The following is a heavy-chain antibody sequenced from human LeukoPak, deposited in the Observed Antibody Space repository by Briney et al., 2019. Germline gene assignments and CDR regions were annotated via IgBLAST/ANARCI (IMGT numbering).Heavy chain of an antibody. D-gene: IGHD3-3*01. CDR2: IIPIPGIA. J-gene: IGHJ5*02. V-gene: IGHV1-69*04. Sequence: GASVKVSCKASGYTFTSYAMHWVRQAPGQGLEWMGRIIPIPGIANYAQKFQGRVTITADKSTSTAYMELSSLRSEDTAVYYCARGDRDFWSGYQSANWFDPWGQGTLVTVSS. CDR3: ARGDRDFWSGYQSANWFDP. CDR1: GYTFTSYA.